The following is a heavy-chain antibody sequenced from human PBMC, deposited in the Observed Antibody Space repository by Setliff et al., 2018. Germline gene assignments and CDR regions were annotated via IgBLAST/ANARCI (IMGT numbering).Heavy chain of an antibody. CDR3: AREQWLDPPGYYYMDV. J-gene: IGHJ6*03. V-gene: IGHV4-39*07. Sequence: SETLSLTCTVSGGSISSSSYYWGWIRQPPGKGLEWIGSIYYSGSTYYNWSLKSRVTMSIDTSKNQFSLKLNSVTAADMAVHYCAREQWLDPPGYYYMDVWAKGTTVTVSS. CDR1: GGSISSSSYY. CDR2: IYYSGST. D-gene: IGHD6-19*01.